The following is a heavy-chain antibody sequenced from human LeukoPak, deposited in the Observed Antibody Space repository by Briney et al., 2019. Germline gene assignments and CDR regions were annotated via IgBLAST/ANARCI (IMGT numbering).Heavy chain of an antibody. V-gene: IGHV3-7*03. Sequence: GGSLRLSCTVSGFTFSRFWITWVRQAPGKGLEWVANIKEDGSEKYYVDSVKGRFTISRDNAKNSLYLQMNSLRAEDTALYYCAKGRTRRVVRGVIEDYWGQGTLVTVSS. D-gene: IGHD3-10*01. CDR2: IKEDGSEK. CDR3: AKGRTRRVVRGVIEDY. CDR1: GFTFSRFW. J-gene: IGHJ4*02.